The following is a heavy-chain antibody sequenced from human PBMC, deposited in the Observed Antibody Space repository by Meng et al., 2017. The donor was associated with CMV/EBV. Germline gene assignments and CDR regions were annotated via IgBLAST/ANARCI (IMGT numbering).Heavy chain of an antibody. D-gene: IGHD3-3*01. CDR1: GYTFTSYG. CDR2: ISAYNGNT. J-gene: IGHJ6*02. Sequence: ASVKVSCKASGYTFTSYGISWVRQAPGQGLEWMGWISAYNGNTNYAQKLQGRVTMTTDTSTSTAYTELRSLRSDDTAVYYCARDGSGPITIFGVVDYYGMDVWGQGTTVTVSS. V-gene: IGHV1-18*01. CDR3: ARDGSGPITIFGVVDYYGMDV.